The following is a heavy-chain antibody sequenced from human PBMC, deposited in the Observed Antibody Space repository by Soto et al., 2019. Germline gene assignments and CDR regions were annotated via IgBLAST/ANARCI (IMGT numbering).Heavy chain of an antibody. CDR2: IIPILGIA. D-gene: IGHD1-20*01. CDR3: ARLEAAGMRDYYYYGMDV. CDR1: GGTFSSYT. J-gene: IGHJ6*02. Sequence: QVQLVQSGAEVKKPGSSVKVSCKASGGTFSSYTISWVRQAPGQGLEWMGRIIPILGIANYAQKFQGRVTITADKSTSTAYMELSSLRSEDTAVYYCARLEAAGMRDYYYYGMDVWGQGTTVTVSS. V-gene: IGHV1-69*02.